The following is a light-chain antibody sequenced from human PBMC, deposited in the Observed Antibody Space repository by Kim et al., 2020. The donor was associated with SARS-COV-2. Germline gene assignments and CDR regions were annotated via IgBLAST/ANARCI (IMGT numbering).Light chain of an antibody. J-gene: IGKJ2*01. CDR3: QQYDTSPLYT. CDR1: QSVNDDF. Sequence: EIVLTQSPGTLSLSPGERATLSCRTSQSVNDDFVAWYQQKPGQAPRLLIYAASSRATGIPARFSGSASGTDFTLTISRLEPEDSAVYYCQQYDTSPLYTFGQGTKLEIK. CDR2: AAS. V-gene: IGKV3-20*01.